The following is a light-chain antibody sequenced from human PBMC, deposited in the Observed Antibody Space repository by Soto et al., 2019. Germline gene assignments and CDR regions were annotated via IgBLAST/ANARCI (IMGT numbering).Light chain of an antibody. CDR2: SNN. V-gene: IGLV1-44*01. J-gene: IGLJ1*01. Sequence: QSVLTQPPSASGTPGQRVTISCSGSSSNIGSNTVNWYQQLPGTAPKLLIYSNNQRPSGVPDRFSGSKSGTSASLAISGLQSEYEADYYCAAWDDSLNGLYVFGTGTKVT. CDR3: AAWDDSLNGLYV. CDR1: SSNIGSNT.